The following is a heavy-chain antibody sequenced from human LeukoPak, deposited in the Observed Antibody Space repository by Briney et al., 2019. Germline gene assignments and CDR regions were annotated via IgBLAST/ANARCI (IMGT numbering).Heavy chain of an antibody. J-gene: IGHJ6*02. CDR3: ARVSGSASYQLLYYYYGMDV. Sequence: ETLSLTCTVSGGSISSYYWSWVRQAPGKGLEWVSAISRSGGSTYFADSVKGRFTISRDNSKNTLYLQMNSLRAEDTAVYYCARVSGSASYQLLYYYYGMDVWGQGTTVTVSS. D-gene: IGHD2-2*01. CDR2: ISRSGGST. CDR1: GGSISSYY. V-gene: IGHV3-23*01.